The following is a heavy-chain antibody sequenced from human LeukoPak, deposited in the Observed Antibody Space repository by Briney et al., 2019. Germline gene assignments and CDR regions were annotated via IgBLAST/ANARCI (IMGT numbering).Heavy chain of an antibody. V-gene: IGHV4-31*03. J-gene: IGHJ6*04. CDR3: ARVSCSSTSCKRYYYYGMDV. CDR1: GCSSSSGGYY. D-gene: IGHD2-2*01. CDR2: IYYSGSD. Sequence: SQTLSFTGTVYGCSSSSGGYYWSWIRQRPGKVREWIGYIYYSGSDYYNPSLKSRVTISVDTSKNQFSLKLSSVTAADTAVYYCARVSCSSTSCKRYYYYGMDVWGKGTTVTVSS.